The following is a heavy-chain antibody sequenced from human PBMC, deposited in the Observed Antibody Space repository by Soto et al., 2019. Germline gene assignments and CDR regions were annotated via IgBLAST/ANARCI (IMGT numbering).Heavy chain of an antibody. D-gene: IGHD6-19*01. J-gene: IGHJ4*02. CDR2: IYYSGST. CDR3: ARDTYGGYSSGWYGY. Sequence: SETLSLTCTVSGGSIGSYYWSWIRQPPGKGLEWIGYIYYSGSTNYNPSLKSRVTISVDTSKNQFSLKLSSVTTADTAVYYCARDTYGGYSSGWYGYWGQGTLVTVSS. V-gene: IGHV4-59*01. CDR1: GGSIGSYY.